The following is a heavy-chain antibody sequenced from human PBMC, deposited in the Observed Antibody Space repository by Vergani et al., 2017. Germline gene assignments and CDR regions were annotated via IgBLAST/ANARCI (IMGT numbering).Heavy chain of an antibody. Sequence: EVQLVESGGGLVKPGGSLRLSCAASGFTFSSYSMNWVRQAPGKGLEWVSSISSSSSYIYYADSVKGRFTISRDNAKNSLYLQMNSLRAEDTAVYYCARDGSSFGVVNDYFQHWGQGTLVTVSS. CDR3: ARDGSSFGVVNDYFQH. CDR2: ISSSSSYI. V-gene: IGHV3-21*01. J-gene: IGHJ1*01. D-gene: IGHD3-3*01. CDR1: GFTFSSYS.